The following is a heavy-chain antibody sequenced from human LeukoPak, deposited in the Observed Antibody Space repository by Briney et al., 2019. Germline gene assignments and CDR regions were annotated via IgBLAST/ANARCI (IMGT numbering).Heavy chain of an antibody. CDR1: GFTVTTYA. J-gene: IGHJ3*02. Sequence: GGSLRLSCAASGFTVTTYAMSWVRQAPGKGLEGVSAISSGGSTYYADSVKGRFTISRDNSKNTPYLQMHSLRAEDTAVYYCAKWDTSMVDAFDIWGQGTMVTVSS. V-gene: IGHV3-23*01. CDR2: ISSGGST. D-gene: IGHD5-18*01. CDR3: AKWDTSMVDAFDI.